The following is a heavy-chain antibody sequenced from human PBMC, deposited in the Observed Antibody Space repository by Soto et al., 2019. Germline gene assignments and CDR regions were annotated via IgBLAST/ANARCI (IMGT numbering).Heavy chain of an antibody. CDR3: TTTRPGTNVFDN. CDR2: IRSKSDGGTT. Sequence: GGSLRLSCEASGITFSTAWMKWVRQAPGKGLEYIGRIRSKSDGGTTEYTAPVEGRFTISRDDSKNTMYLQMSGLKTEDTAVYYCTTTRPGTNVFDNWGQGTLVTVSS. CDR1: GITFSTAW. V-gene: IGHV3-15*01. D-gene: IGHD6-13*01. J-gene: IGHJ3*02.